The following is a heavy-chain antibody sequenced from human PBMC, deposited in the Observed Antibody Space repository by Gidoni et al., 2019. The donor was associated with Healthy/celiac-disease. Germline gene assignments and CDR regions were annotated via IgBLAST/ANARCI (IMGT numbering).Heavy chain of an antibody. Sequence: EVQLVESGGGLIQPGGSLRLSCAAPGFTVRSNYMSWVRQAPGKGLGWVSVIYSGGSTYYADSVKGRFTISRYNSKNTLYLQMNSLRAEDTAVYYCASGGGVVVAATKGLLDYWGQGTLVTVSS. CDR1: GFTVRSNY. CDR2: IYSGGST. D-gene: IGHD2-15*01. V-gene: IGHV3-53*01. CDR3: ASGGGVVVAATKGLLDY. J-gene: IGHJ4*02.